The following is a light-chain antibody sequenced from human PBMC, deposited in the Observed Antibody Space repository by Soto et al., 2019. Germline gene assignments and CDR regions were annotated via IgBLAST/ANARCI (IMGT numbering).Light chain of an antibody. Sequence: DIQMTQSPSSLSASVGDRVTITCRASQRISSYLNWYQQKAGNAPKLLIFSASTLQTGVPSRFSGTESGTDFTLTISSLQPEDFATYYCQQSYSTPRTFGQGTKVDIK. J-gene: IGKJ1*01. CDR3: QQSYSTPRT. CDR1: QRISSY. V-gene: IGKV1-39*01. CDR2: SAS.